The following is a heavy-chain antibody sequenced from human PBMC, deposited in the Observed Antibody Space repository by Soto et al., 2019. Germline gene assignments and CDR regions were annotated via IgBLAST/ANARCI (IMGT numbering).Heavy chain of an antibody. CDR2: FDPEDGET. J-gene: IGHJ6*02. V-gene: IGHV1-24*01. Sequence: ASVKVSCKVSGYTLTELSMHWVRQAPGKGLEWMGGFDPEDGETIYAQKFQGRVTMTEDTSTDTAYLELSSLRSEDTVVYYCAVLLRYFDFPQPTRTLNMDVWGQGTAVTVSS. CDR1: GYTLTELS. D-gene: IGHD3-9*01. CDR3: AVLLRYFDFPQPTRTLNMDV.